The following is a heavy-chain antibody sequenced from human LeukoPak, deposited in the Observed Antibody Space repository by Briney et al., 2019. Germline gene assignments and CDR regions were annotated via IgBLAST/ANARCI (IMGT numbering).Heavy chain of an antibody. V-gene: IGHV1-2*02. CDR2: INPNSGGT. Sequence: ASVKVSCKASGYTFTGYYMHWVRQAPGQGLEWMGWINPNSGGTNYAQKFQGRVTMTRDTSISTGYMELSSLRSEDTGVYYCASNPEGPLREVVKRYYYGMDVWGQGTTVTVSS. CDR1: GYTFTGYY. J-gene: IGHJ6*02. D-gene: IGHD3-22*01. CDR3: ASNPEGPLREVVKRYYYGMDV.